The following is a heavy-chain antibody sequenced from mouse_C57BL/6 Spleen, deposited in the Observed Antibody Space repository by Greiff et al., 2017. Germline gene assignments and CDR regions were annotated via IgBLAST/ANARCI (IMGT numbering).Heavy chain of an antibody. CDR3: AREEHYYGSSQPYAMDY. V-gene: IGHV1-76*01. J-gene: IGHJ4*01. CDR1: GYTFTDYY. D-gene: IGHD1-1*01. CDR2: IYPGSGNT. Sequence: QVQLQQSGAELVRPGASVKLSCKASGYTFTDYYINWVKQRPGQGLEWIARIYPGSGNTYYNEKFKGKATLTAEKSSSTAYMQLSSLTSEDSAVYFCAREEHYYGSSQPYAMDYWGQGTSVTVSS.